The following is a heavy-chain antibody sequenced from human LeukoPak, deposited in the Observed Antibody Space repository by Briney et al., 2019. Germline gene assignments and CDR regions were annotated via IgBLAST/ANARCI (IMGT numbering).Heavy chain of an antibody. V-gene: IGHV4-59*01. CDR2: MHNSGSA. CDR3: ARVILANEGRFGEFDP. D-gene: IGHD3-10*01. Sequence: PSETLSLTCTVSGGYITNSYWGWIRQPPGKGLEWIGYMHNSGSADYNPSLKSRVTISLDTSKNQFSLKLSSVATADTAMYYCARVILANEGRFGEFDPWGQGTLVTVSS. CDR1: GGYITNSY. J-gene: IGHJ5*02.